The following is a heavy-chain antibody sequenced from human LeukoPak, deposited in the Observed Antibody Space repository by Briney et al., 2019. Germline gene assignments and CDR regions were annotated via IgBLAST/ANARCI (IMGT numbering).Heavy chain of an antibody. D-gene: IGHD3-10*01. Sequence: HAGGSLRLSCEASGFTFSSYAMSWVSQAPGKGLEWVSSISGSGGSTYYADSVKGRFTISRDSSKNTLYLQMNSLRAEDTAVYYCARGPPGDYWGQGTLVTVSS. CDR3: ARGPPGDY. CDR1: GFTFSSYA. J-gene: IGHJ4*02. V-gene: IGHV3-23*01. CDR2: ISGSGGST.